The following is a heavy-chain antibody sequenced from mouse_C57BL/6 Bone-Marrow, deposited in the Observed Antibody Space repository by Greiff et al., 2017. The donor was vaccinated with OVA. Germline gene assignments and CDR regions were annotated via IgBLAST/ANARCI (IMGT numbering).Heavy chain of an antibody. V-gene: IGHV14-4*01. D-gene: IGHD2-12*01. Sequence: EVKLVESGAELVRPGASVKLSCTASGFNIKDDYMHWVKQRPEQGLEWIGWIDPENGDTEYASKFQGKATITADTSSNTAYLQLSSLTSEDTAVYYCTTAYYIAMDYWGQGTSVTVSS. CDR2: IDPENGDT. CDR3: TTAYYIAMDY. CDR1: GFNIKDDY. J-gene: IGHJ4*01.